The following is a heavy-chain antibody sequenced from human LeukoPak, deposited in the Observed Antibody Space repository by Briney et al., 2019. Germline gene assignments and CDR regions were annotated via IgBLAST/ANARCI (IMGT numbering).Heavy chain of an antibody. D-gene: IGHD2-15*01. CDR3: ARHDGGLDAFDI. CDR1: GGSISSYY. Sequence: SETLSLTCTVSGGSISSYYWSWIRQPPGKGLEWIGYIYYSGSTNYNPSLKSRVTISVDTSKNQFSLKLCSVTAADTAVYYCARHDGGLDAFDIWGQGTMVTVSS. V-gene: IGHV4-59*08. J-gene: IGHJ3*02. CDR2: IYYSGST.